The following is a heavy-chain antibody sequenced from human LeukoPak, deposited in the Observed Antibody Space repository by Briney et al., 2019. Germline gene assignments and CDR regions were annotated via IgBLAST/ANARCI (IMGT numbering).Heavy chain of an antibody. CDR3: AKSLSSVAGTVY. CDR1: GFTFSTYG. Sequence: PGGSVRLSCAASGFTFSTYGMSWVRQAPGKGLEWVSTISGGGTGTYYADSVKGRFTISRDNSKNTLYLQMNSLRAEDTAVYYCAKSLSSVAGTVYWGQGTLVTVSS. D-gene: IGHD6-19*01. CDR2: ISGGGTGT. J-gene: IGHJ4*02. V-gene: IGHV3-23*01.